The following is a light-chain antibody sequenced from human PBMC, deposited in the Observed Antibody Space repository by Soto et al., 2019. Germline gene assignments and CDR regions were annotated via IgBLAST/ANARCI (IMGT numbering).Light chain of an antibody. CDR1: QSVSSSS. CDR2: GAS. CDR3: QQLSDLLPIT. V-gene: IGKV3D-20*02. Sequence: FTQTPDTLSLSPRETVTLSCRAIQSVSSSSLAWYQQKPGQAPRLLIYGASSRATGIPDRFSGSGSGTDFTLTISSLEPEDFAVYYCQQLSDLLPITFGQGTRLENK. J-gene: IGKJ5*01.